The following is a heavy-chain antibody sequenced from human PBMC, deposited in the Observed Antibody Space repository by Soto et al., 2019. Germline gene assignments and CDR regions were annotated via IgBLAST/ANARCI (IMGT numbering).Heavy chain of an antibody. CDR2: IIPILGIT. Sequence: ASVKVSCKASGGTFSSYISRWVRQAPGQGLEWMGRIIPILGITKYAQKFQGRVTITADKSTSTAYMELSSLKSEDTALYYCARNILGGPTDYWGQGTLVTVSS. CDR1: GGTFSSYI. CDR3: ARNILGGPTDY. D-gene: IGHD3-16*01. J-gene: IGHJ4*02. V-gene: IGHV1-69*02.